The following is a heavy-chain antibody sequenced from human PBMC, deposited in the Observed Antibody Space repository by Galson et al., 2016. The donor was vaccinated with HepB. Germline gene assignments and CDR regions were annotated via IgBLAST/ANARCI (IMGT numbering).Heavy chain of an antibody. V-gene: IGHV3-21*04. D-gene: IGHD2-8*01. Sequence: SLRLSCAASGFTFSTNSMNWVRQAPGKGLEWVSSISSGSAYKYYADSVKGRFTISRDNAKNSLYLQMNSLRAEDTAVYYCARDADYQNTNAHYDVFDIWGQGTMVTVSS. CDR2: ISSGSAYK. CDR3: ARDADYQNTNAHYDVFDI. J-gene: IGHJ3*02. CDR1: GFTFSTNS.